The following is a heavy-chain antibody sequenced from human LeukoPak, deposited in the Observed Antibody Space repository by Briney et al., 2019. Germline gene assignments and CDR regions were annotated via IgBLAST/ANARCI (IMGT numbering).Heavy chain of an antibody. J-gene: IGHJ4*02. CDR3: AKDTYYDSSGYRDY. CDR1: GFTFSSYA. Sequence: GGSLRLSCAASGFTFSSYAMSWVRQAPGKGLEWVSAISGSGGSTYYADSVKGRFTISRDNSENMLYLQMNSLRDEDTAVYYCAKDTYYDSSGYRDYWGQGTLVTVSS. CDR2: ISGSGGST. D-gene: IGHD3-22*01. V-gene: IGHV3-23*01.